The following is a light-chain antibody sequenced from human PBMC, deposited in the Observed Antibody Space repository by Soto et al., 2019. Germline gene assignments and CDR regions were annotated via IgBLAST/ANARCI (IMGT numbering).Light chain of an antibody. Sequence: QSVLTQPASVTGAPGDSITISCNGNSSDVGSYNLVSWYQQHPGKAPKLMIYEVSKRPSGVSNRFSGSKSGNTASLTISGLQAEDEADYYCCSYAGSSPYVFGTGTKVTVL. J-gene: IGLJ1*01. CDR2: EVS. CDR1: SSDVGSYNL. CDR3: CSYAGSSPYV. V-gene: IGLV2-23*02.